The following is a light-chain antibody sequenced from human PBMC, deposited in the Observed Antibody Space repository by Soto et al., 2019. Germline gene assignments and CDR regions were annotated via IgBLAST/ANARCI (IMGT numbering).Light chain of an antibody. CDR3: QQRSNWPVT. V-gene: IGKV3-11*01. CDR1: QSVSSN. CDR2: GAS. J-gene: IGKJ5*01. Sequence: ERVMTQSPATLSVSPGERATLSCRASQSVSSNLAWYQQKPGQAPRLLIYGASNRATGIPDRFSGSGSGTDFTLTISSLEPEDFAVYYCQQRSNWPVTFGQGTRLEI.